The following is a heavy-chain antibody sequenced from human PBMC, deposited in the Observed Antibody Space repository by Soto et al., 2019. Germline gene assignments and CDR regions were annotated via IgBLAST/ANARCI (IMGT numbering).Heavy chain of an antibody. CDR3: ASEGRGYNYGGVYYYHYGMYV. Sequence: EVQLVESGGGLVQPGGSLTLSCAASGFAFSSFWMSWVRQAPGKGLEWVANINQDGSEKNSVDSVKGRFTLSRDNARNSLFLQMNSLRAEDTAVYYCASEGRGYNYGGVYYYHYGMYVWGQGTTVTVSS. CDR2: INQDGSEK. J-gene: IGHJ6*02. V-gene: IGHV3-7*03. D-gene: IGHD5-18*01. CDR1: GFAFSSFW.